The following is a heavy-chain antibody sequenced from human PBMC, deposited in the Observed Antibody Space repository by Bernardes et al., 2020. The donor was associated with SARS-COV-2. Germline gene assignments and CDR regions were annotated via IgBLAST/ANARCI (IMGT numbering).Heavy chain of an antibody. CDR3: TRVLHGRAGSFDV. Sequence: GGSLRLSCGASGFTLSNYWMHWVRQGSGKGLAWVSRIDTDGTTLNYVDSVKGRFTISRDNARNTLFLQMNNLRVEDTALYYCTRVLHGRAGSFDVWGHGTMVTGSS. CDR2: IDTDGTTL. V-gene: IGHV3-74*01. J-gene: IGHJ3*01. D-gene: IGHD1-26*01. CDR1: GFTLSNYW.